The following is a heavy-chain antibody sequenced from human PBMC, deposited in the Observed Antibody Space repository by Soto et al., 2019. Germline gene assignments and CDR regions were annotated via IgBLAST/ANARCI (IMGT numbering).Heavy chain of an antibody. CDR1: GGSISSGGYY. J-gene: IGHJ6*02. CDR2: IYYSGNT. V-gene: IGHV4-31*03. CDR3: ARRMQNYYAMDV. Sequence: QVQLQESGPGLVKPSQTLSLTCTVSGGSISSGGYYWSWIRQHPGKGLEWIGYIYYSGNTYYNPSFKRRVTISLDTSKNQFSLKLSGVTAADTAVYYCARRMQNYYAMDVWGQGTTVTVSS. D-gene: IGHD2-15*01.